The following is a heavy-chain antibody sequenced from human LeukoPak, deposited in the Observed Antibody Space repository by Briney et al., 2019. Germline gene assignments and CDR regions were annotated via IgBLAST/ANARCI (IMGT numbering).Heavy chain of an antibody. CDR3: ARSPYCGGDCYPYYFDY. J-gene: IGHJ4*02. D-gene: IGHD2-21*02. CDR1: GGSFSGYY. CDR2: INHSGST. Sequence: PSETLSLTCAVYGGSFSGYYWTWLRQPPGKGLEWIGEINHSGSTNYNPSLKSRVTISVDTSKNQFSLKLSSVTAADTAVYYCARSPYCGGDCYPYYFDYWGQGTLVTVSS. V-gene: IGHV4-34*01.